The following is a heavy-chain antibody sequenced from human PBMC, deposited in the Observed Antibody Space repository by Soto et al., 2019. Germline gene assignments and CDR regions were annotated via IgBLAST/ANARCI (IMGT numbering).Heavy chain of an antibody. Sequence: QVQLVESGGGVVQPGRSLRLSCAASGFTFSSYDMHWVRQAPGKGLEWVGMIWNDASNKYYADSVKGRFTISRDNFKNTLYLQMNSLRAEDTAVYYCATELRWNEAFDMWGQGTTVTVSS. J-gene: IGHJ3*02. CDR2: IWNDASNK. CDR1: GFTFSSYD. D-gene: IGHD3-3*01. V-gene: IGHV3-33*01. CDR3: ATELRWNEAFDM.